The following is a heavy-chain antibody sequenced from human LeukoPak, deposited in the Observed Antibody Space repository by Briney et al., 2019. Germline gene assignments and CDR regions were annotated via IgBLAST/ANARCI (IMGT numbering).Heavy chain of an antibody. CDR2: INPNSGGT. V-gene: IGHV1-2*02. Sequence: ASVKVSCKASGYTFTGYYMHWVRQAPGQGLEWMGWINPNSGGTNYAQKFQGRVTMTRDTSISTAYMELSRLRSDDTAVYYCAREQECSGGSCYVYWGQGTLVTVSS. CDR3: AREQECSGGSCYVY. D-gene: IGHD2-15*01. CDR1: GYTFTGYY. J-gene: IGHJ4*02.